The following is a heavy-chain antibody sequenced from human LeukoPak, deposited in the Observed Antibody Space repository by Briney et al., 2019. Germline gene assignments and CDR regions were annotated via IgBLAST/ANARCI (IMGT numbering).Heavy chain of an antibody. CDR3: ARGSPYYYDSSGYYYYYYYMDV. J-gene: IGHJ6*03. D-gene: IGHD3-22*01. Sequence: GASVKVSCKASGYTFTSYAMHWVRQAPGQRLEWMGWINAGNGNTKYSQEFQGRVTITRDTSASTAYMELSSLRSEDMAVYYCARGSPYYYDSSGYYYYYYYMDVWGKGTTVTVSS. CDR2: INAGNGNT. CDR1: GYTFTSYA. V-gene: IGHV1-3*03.